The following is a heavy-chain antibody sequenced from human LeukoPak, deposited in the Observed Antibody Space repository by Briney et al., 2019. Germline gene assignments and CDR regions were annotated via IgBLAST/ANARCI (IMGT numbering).Heavy chain of an antibody. CDR3: AKDGVASSYYYDSSGYYYFDY. CDR1: GFTFSRYS. D-gene: IGHD3-22*01. J-gene: IGHJ4*02. CDR2: VNSDGSGT. Sequence: GGSLRLSCAAPGFTFSRYSMHWVRQAPGKGLVWVPHVNSDGSGTDYADPVKGRFTISRDNAKNTLYLQMNSLRAEDTAVYYCAKDGVASSYYYDSSGYYYFDYWGQGTLVTVSS. V-gene: IGHV3-74*01.